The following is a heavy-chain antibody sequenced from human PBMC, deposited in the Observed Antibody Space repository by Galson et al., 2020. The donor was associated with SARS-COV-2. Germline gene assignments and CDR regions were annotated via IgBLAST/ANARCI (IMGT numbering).Heavy chain of an antibody. V-gene: IGHV3-30*18. CDR1: GFHFMSYG. J-gene: IGHJ4*02. Sequence: WESLKLSFAASGFHFMSYGMHWVRQAPGKGLEWVAVISYDGSEKYYADSVKGRFTISRDNSKNMLYLQMNSLRAEDTAVYYCAKDTNPDLYNWNDEDYFDYWGQGTLVTVSS. CDR3: AKDTNPDLYNWNDEDYFDY. D-gene: IGHD1-1*01. CDR2: ISYDGSEK.